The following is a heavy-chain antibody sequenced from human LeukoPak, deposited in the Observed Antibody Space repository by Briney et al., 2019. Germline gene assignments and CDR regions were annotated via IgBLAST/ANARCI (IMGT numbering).Heavy chain of an antibody. V-gene: IGHV4-4*02. CDR1: GGSISSSNW. D-gene: IGHD3-3*01. Sequence: SGTLSLTCAVSGGSISSSNWWSWVRQPPGKGLEWNGEIYHSGSTNYNPSLKSRVTISVDKSKNQFSLKLSSVTAADTAVYYCARDLRFLSHYYYGMDVWGQGTTVTVSS. J-gene: IGHJ6*02. CDR3: ARDLRFLSHYYYGMDV. CDR2: IYHSGST.